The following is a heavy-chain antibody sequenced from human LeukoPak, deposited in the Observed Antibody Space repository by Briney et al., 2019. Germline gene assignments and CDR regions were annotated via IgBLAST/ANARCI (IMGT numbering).Heavy chain of an antibody. CDR2: ISSASSYI. Sequence: GGSLRLSCEASGLTLSNHEFSHYEMNWVRQAPGKGLEWVSSISSASSYIYYTDSVKGRFSISRDNANNSLYLQMNSLRAEDTGVYYCARDSGSGSSFFVNLADHYYMDVWGKGTTVTVS. J-gene: IGHJ6*03. V-gene: IGHV3-21*06. CDR3: ARDSGSGSSFFVNLADHYYMDV. CDR1: GLTLSNHEFSHYE. D-gene: IGHD3-10*01.